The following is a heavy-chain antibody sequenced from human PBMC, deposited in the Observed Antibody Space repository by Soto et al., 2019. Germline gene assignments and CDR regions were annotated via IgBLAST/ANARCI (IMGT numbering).Heavy chain of an antibody. CDR2: INNDGSVS. CDR1: GFTFSNYW. D-gene: IGHD2-15*01. CDR3: ARGDWVGGTCYSLAGSFYYYMDV. J-gene: IGHJ6*03. Sequence: EVQLVESGGGLVQPGGSLRLSCVASGFTFSNYWMYWVRQAPGEGLVWVSRINNDGSVSSYADSVKGRLTISRDNVKNALYLQMDSLRAEDTAVDYCARGDWVGGTCYSLAGSFYYYMDVWGKGTTVTVFS. V-gene: IGHV3-74*01.